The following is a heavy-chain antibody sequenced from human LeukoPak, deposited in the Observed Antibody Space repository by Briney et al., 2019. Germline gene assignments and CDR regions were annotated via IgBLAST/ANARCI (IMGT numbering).Heavy chain of an antibody. Sequence: PSETLSLTCTVSGGSISSSSYYWGWIRQPPGKGLEWIGSIYYSGSTYYNPSLKSRVTISVDTSKNQFSLKLSSVTAADTAVYYCARLKYYDFWSGYYTGDYWGQGTLVTVSS. CDR2: IYYSGST. CDR3: ARLKYYDFWSGYYTGDY. J-gene: IGHJ4*02. V-gene: IGHV4-39*07. CDR1: GGSISSSSYY. D-gene: IGHD3-3*01.